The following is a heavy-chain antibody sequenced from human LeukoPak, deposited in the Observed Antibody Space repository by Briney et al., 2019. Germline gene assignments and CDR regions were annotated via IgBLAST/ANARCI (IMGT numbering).Heavy chain of an antibody. D-gene: IGHD1-26*01. CDR3: ARALGLNWFDP. V-gene: IGHV5-51*01. CDR2: IYPGDSDT. J-gene: IGHJ5*02. CDR1: GYRFTSYW. Sequence: GESLQISCRGSGYRFTSYWIGWVRQMPGKGLEWMGIIYPGDSDTRYSPSFQGQVTISADKSISTAYLQWSSLKASDTAMYYCARALGLNWFDPWGQGTLVTVSS.